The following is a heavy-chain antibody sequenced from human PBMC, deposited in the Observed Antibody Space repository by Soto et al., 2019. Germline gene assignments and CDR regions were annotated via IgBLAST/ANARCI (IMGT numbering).Heavy chain of an antibody. CDR2: IYYSGST. CDR1: GGSISSGSYY. J-gene: IGHJ5*02. V-gene: IGHV4-39*01. CDR3: ARHTYYDFWSGLNWFDP. D-gene: IGHD3-3*01. Sequence: QLQLQESGPGLVKPSETLSLTCTVSGGSISSGSYYWGWIRQPPGKGLEWIGSIYYSGSTYYNPSLKSRVTISVDTSKNQFSLTLSSVTAADTAVYYCARHTYYDFWSGLNWFDPWGQGTLVTVSS.